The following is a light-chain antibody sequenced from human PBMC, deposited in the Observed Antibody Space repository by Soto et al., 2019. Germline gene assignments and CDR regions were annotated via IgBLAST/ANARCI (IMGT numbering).Light chain of an antibody. V-gene: IGLV1-44*01. J-gene: IGLJ3*02. CDR1: SSNIGSNT. CDR2: SNN. Sequence: QSVLTQPPSASGTPGQRVTISCSGRSSNIGSNTVNWYQQLPGTAPKLLIYSNNQRPSGVPDRFSGSKSGTSASLAISWLQSEDEADYYCAAWDDSLNGVFGGGTKLTVL. CDR3: AAWDDSLNGV.